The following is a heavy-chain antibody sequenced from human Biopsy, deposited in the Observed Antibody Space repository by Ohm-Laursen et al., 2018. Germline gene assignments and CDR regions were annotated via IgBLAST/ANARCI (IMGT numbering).Heavy chain of an antibody. V-gene: IGHV4-31*01. J-gene: IGHJ5*02. CDR2: ISHSGST. CDR3: AGATSGTSLYDP. D-gene: IGHD6-13*01. Sequence: TLSLTCTASGASISSAAYHWSWIRQLPGKGLEWIGYISHSGSTSYNPSLRSLVTISTDTSTNQFSLKVRSVTAADTAMYYCAGATSGTSLYDPWGQGILVTVSS. CDR1: GASISSAAYH.